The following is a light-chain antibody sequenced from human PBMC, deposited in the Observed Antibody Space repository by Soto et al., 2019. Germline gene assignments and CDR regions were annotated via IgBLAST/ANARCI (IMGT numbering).Light chain of an antibody. CDR3: QQTNSFPYT. J-gene: IGKJ2*01. CDR1: QYISNW. Sequence: DIQMTQSPSSMSASAGDRVTISCRASQYISNWLAWYQQEPGKAPNLLIYAASSLQSGVPSRFSGSGSGTDFTLTISSLQPEDVATYYCQQTNSFPYTFGQGTKLE. V-gene: IGKV1D-12*01. CDR2: AAS.